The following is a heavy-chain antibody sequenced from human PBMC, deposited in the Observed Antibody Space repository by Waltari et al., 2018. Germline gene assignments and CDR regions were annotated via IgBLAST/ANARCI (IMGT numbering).Heavy chain of an antibody. CDR2: INQSGST. J-gene: IGHJ4*02. CDR1: GGSFSGYY. Sequence: QVQLQQWGAGLLKPSENLSLPCAVYGGSFSGYYWSWIRQPPGKGLEWIGEINQSGSTNYNPALKSRVTISVDASKNQFSLKLSSVTAADTAVYYCARAHRGWYFDYWGQGTLVTVSS. CDR3: ARAHRGWYFDY. D-gene: IGHD6-19*01. V-gene: IGHV4-34*01.